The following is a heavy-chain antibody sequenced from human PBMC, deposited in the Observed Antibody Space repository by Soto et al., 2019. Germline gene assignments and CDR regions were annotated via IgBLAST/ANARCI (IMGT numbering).Heavy chain of an antibody. CDR1: GGSISSGGYS. J-gene: IGHJ5*02. D-gene: IGHD2-2*01. CDR2: IYHSGNT. CDR3: ARVPDR. V-gene: IGHV4-30-2*01. Sequence: SETLSLTCAVSGGSISSGGYSWSWIRQPPGKGLEWIGYIYHSGNTYYNPSLKSRVTISVDRSKNQFSLKLSSVTAADTAVYYCARVPDRRGQGTLVTVSS.